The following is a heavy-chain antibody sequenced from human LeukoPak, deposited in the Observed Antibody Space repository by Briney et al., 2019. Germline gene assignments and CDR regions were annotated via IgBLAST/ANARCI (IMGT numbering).Heavy chain of an antibody. D-gene: IGHD4-23*01. J-gene: IGHJ4*02. CDR3: AKSLDYGGNRARLDF. CDR1: GFTFSTYG. V-gene: IGHV3-23*01. CDR2: VSGSGSTP. Sequence: GGTLRLSCAASGFTFSTYGMNWVRQAPGKGLEWVSAVSGSGSTPNYARSVKGRFTVSRDNSKNTLYLQMNGLRVDDTAIYYCAKSLDYGGNRARLDFWGQGTLVTVSS.